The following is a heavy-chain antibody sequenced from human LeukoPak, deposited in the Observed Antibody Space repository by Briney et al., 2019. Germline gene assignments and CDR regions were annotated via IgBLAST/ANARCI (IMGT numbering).Heavy chain of an antibody. CDR2: ISAYNGNT. V-gene: IGHV1-18*01. D-gene: IGHD3-10*01. CDR3: ARDRQEGGSGSIDY. J-gene: IGHJ4*02. Sequence: ASVKVSCKASGYTFTSYAMNWVRQAPGQGLEWMGWISAYNGNTNYAQKLQGRVTMTTDTSTSTAYMELRSLRSDDTAVYYCARDRQEGGSGSIDYWGQGTLVTVSS. CDR1: GYTFTSYA.